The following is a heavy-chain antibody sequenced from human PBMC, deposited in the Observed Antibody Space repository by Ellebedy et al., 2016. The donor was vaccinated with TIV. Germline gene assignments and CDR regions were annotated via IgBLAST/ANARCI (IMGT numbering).Heavy chain of an antibody. CDR1: GYTFTSYY. V-gene: IGHV1-46*01. D-gene: IGHD3-10*01. Sequence: ASVKVSXKASGYTFTSYYMHWVRQAPGQGLEWMGIINPSGGSTSYAQKFQGRVTMTRDTSASTAYMELSSLRSEDTAVYYCARYGGPPSPVTSGYYYYYGMDVWGQGTTVTVSS. CDR3: ARYGGPPSPVTSGYYYYYGMDV. CDR2: INPSGGST. J-gene: IGHJ6*02.